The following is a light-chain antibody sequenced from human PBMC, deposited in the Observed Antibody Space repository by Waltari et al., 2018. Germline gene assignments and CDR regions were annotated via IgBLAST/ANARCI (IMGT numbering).Light chain of an antibody. V-gene: IGLV2-11*01. J-gene: IGLJ3*02. CDR2: DVT. Sequence: QSALTQPRSVSGSPGQSVTISCTGTSSDVGYYNYVSWYQQRPGKAPRLILYDVTKRPSGVPERFSGSTSGNTASLTISGRQAEDEAEFYCCSYAGSYIWVFGGGTKLTVL. CDR3: CSYAGSYIWV. CDR1: SSDVGYYNY.